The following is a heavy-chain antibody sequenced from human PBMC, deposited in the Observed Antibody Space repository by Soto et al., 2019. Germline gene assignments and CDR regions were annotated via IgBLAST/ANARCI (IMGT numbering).Heavy chain of an antibody. CDR1: GFTFSGSA. Sequence: GGSLRLSCAASGFTFSGSAMHWVRQASGKGLEWVGRIRSKANSYATAYAASVKGRFTISRDDSKNTAYLQMNSLKTEDTAVYYCTRQIDVVVPDPPPSQYYDFWSGYGSWGQGTLVTVSS. V-gene: IGHV3-73*01. CDR3: TRQIDVVVPDPPPSQYYDFWSGYGS. CDR2: IRSKANSYAT. J-gene: IGHJ4*02. D-gene: IGHD3-3*01.